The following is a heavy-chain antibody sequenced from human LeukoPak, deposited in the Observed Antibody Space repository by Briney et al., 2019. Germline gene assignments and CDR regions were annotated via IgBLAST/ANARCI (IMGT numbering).Heavy chain of an antibody. CDR1: GYTFTGYD. CDR2: MNPNTGNT. J-gene: IGHJ1*01. V-gene: IGHV1-8*01. CDR3: ARRVGSGWPVQH. D-gene: IGHD6-19*01. Sequence: GASVKVSCKASGYTFTGYDINWVRQAPGQGLEWMGWMNPNTGNTGYAQKFRGRVTMTRNTSISTASMELSSLTSEDTAVYYCARRVGSGWPVQHWGQGTLVTVSS.